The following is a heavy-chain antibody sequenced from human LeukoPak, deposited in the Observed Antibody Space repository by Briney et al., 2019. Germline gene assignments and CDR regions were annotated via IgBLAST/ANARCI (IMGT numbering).Heavy chain of an antibody. V-gene: IGHV4-59*12. CDR2: IYHSGST. CDR1: GGSISSYY. Sequence: SETLSLTCTVSGGSISSYYWSWIRQPPGKGLEWIGYIYHSGSTYYNPSHKSRVTISVDRSKNQFSLKLSSVTAADTAVYYCARGDYYYYYMDVWGKGTTVTVSS. CDR3: ARGDYYYYYMDV. J-gene: IGHJ6*03.